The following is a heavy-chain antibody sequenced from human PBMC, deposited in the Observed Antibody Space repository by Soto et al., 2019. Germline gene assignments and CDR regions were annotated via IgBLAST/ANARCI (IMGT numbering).Heavy chain of an antibody. V-gene: IGHV3-30*03. J-gene: IGHJ6*02. CDR2: ISYDGSNK. Sequence: GGSLRLSCAASGFTFSSYGMHWVRQAPGKXLEWVAVISYDGSNKYYADSVKGRFTISRDNSKNTLYLQMNSLRAEDTAVYYCVANDFWSGYHTPYYYYGMDVWGQGTTVTVSS. CDR3: VANDFWSGYHTPYYYYGMDV. CDR1: GFTFSSYG. D-gene: IGHD3-3*01.